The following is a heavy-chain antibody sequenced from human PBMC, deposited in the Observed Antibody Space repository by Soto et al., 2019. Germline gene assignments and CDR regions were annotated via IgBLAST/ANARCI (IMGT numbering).Heavy chain of an antibody. V-gene: IGHV1-2*04. Sequence: QVQLVQSGAEVKKPGASVKVSCKASGYTFTGYYMHWVRQAPGQGLEWMGWINPNSGGTNYAQKFQGWVTMTRDTSSSTAYTELSRLRSDDTAVYYCARTPRPAWIQLWLFDYWGQGTLVTVSS. J-gene: IGHJ4*02. D-gene: IGHD5-18*01. CDR2: INPNSGGT. CDR1: GYTFTGYY. CDR3: ARTPRPAWIQLWLFDY.